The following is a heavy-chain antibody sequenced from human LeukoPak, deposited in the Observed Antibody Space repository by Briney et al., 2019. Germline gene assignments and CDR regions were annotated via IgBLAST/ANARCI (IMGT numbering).Heavy chain of an antibody. V-gene: IGHV1-18*01. CDR1: GYTFTSYG. J-gene: IGHJ4*02. D-gene: IGHD2-15*01. CDR3: ARSPFCSGGSCYVDY. CDR2: ISAYNGNT. Sequence: GASVKVSCKASGYTFTSYGISWVRQAPGQGLEWMGWISAYNGNTNYAQKLQGRVTMTTDTSTSTAYMELRSLRSDDTAVYYCARSPFCSGGSCYVDYWGQGTLVTVSS.